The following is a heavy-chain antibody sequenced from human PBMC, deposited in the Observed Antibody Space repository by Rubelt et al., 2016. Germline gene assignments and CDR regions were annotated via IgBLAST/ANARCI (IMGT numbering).Heavy chain of an antibody. Sequence: QLQLQESGPGLVKPSETLSLTCTVSGGSVSASSYYWGWIRQPPGKGLEWIGSIYFSGKTYYNPSLKSRITIAVTTSKNQFSRRLYSVTAADTALYYCARIDIVVVPSATFDHWGQGTLVTVSS. D-gene: IGHD2-2*01. J-gene: IGHJ4*02. V-gene: IGHV4-39*01. CDR1: GGSVSASSYY. CDR3: ARIDIVVVPSATFDH. CDR2: IYFSGKT.